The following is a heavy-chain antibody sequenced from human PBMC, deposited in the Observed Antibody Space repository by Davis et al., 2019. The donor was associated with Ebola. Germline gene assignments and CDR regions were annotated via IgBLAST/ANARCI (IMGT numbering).Heavy chain of an antibody. Sequence: GESLKISCAASGFTFSSYAMSWVRQAPGKGLEWVSAISGSGGSTYYADSVKGRFTISKDNSKNTLYLQMNSLRAEDTAVYYCAKDPSGIVGATGYMDVWGKGTTVTVSS. CDR3: AKDPSGIVGATGYMDV. J-gene: IGHJ6*03. CDR2: ISGSGGST. V-gene: IGHV3-23*01. CDR1: GFTFSSYA. D-gene: IGHD1-26*01.